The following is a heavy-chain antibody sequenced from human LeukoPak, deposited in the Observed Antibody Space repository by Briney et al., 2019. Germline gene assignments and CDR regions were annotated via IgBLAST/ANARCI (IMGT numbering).Heavy chain of an antibody. CDR1: GYTFTGYY. CDR2: ISPNSVGT. J-gene: IGHJ4*02. D-gene: IGHD4-17*01. V-gene: IGHV1-2*02. Sequence: ASVKVSCKASGYTFTGYYLHWVRQAPGHGLEWLGWISPNSVGTNYAQKFPGRVTMTRDTSSSTAYMELSGLRSDDTAVYYCARTVPNTVTTLSYWGQGTLVTVSS. CDR3: ARTVPNTVTTLSY.